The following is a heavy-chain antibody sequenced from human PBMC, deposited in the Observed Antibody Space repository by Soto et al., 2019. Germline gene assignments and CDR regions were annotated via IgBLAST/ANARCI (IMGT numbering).Heavy chain of an antibody. CDR2: IYSDGTT. CDR3: ARGLSLSEWWFDY. Sequence: EVQVVETGGGLIQPGGSLRLSCAVSGFTVSSNYMNWVRRAPGKGLEWVSVIYSDGTTVYADSVKGRFTISRDSSRNTLYLQMNSLRAEDTAVYYCARGLSLSEWWFDYWGQGTQVTVSS. J-gene: IGHJ4*02. CDR1: GFTVSSNY. V-gene: IGHV3-53*02. D-gene: IGHD2-8*01.